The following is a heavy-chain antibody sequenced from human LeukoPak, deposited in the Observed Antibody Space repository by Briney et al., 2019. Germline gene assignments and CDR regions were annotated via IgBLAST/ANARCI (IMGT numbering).Heavy chain of an antibody. V-gene: IGHV1-46*01. D-gene: IGHD2-15*01. CDR2: INPSGGST. CDR3: ARANIVVVVAATPGWFDP. J-gene: IGHJ5*02. Sequence: ASVKVSCQASGYTFTSYYMHWVRQAPGQGLEWMGIINPSGGSTSYAQKFQGRVTMTRDTSTSTVYMELSSLRSEDTAVYYCARANIVVVVAATPGWFDPWGQGTLVTVSS. CDR1: GYTFTSYY.